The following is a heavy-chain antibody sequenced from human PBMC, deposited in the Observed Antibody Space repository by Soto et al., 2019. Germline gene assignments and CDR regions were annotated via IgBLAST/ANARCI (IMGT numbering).Heavy chain of an antibody. J-gene: IGHJ4*02. V-gene: IGHV1-46*01. D-gene: IGHD1-1*01. CDR1: GYTFTSYY. CDR2: INPNDGST. CDR3: ARDRVGGTTYRNIVRKSSLGY. Sequence: ASVKVSCKASGYTFTSYYMHWVRQAPGQGLEWMGIINPNDGSTTYAQKFRGRVRMTRDTSTRTVYMELSSLRSEDTAIYYCARDRVGGTTYRNIVRKSSLGYWGQGTLVTVSS.